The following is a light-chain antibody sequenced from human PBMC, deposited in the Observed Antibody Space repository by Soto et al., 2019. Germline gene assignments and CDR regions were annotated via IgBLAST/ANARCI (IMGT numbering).Light chain of an antibody. CDR3: QQYNTYSVT. V-gene: IGKV1-5*01. Sequence: DIQMTQSPSTPSPSVGDRVTITCRASQNIVNWLAWYQQKPGKAPKILIYGASTLERGVPSRFSGSGSGTEFTLTITNLQPDDFATYYCQQYNTYSVTFGQGTRLEIK. CDR1: QNIVNW. CDR2: GAS. J-gene: IGKJ5*01.